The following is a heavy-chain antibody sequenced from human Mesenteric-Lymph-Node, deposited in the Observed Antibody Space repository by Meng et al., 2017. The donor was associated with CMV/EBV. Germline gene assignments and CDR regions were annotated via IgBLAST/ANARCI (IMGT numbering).Heavy chain of an antibody. Sequence: SVKVSCKASGGTFSSYAISWVRQAPGQGLEWMGGIIPIFGTANYAQKFQGRVTITTDESTSTAYMELSSLRSEDTAVYYCARGYDILTYGMDVWGQGTTVTVSS. CDR2: IIPIFGTA. D-gene: IGHD3-9*01. CDR3: ARGYDILTYGMDV. V-gene: IGHV1-69*05. J-gene: IGHJ6*02. CDR1: GGTFSSYA.